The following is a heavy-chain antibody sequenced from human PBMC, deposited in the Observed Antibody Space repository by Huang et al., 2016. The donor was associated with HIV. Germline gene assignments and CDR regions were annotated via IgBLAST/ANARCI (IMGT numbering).Heavy chain of an antibody. CDR3: VKERGSSRARSSFDF. Sequence: QVRLVESGGGVGQPGASLTLSCSASGFPFSAYGMDWVRQAPGKGLECVSFIRYDENNHYLRRSVKGRFTISRDKSNNTLYLRMNILRPEDTAVYYCVKERGSSRARSSFDFWGQGTSLIVSS. D-gene: IGHD6-13*01. V-gene: IGHV3-30*02. J-gene: IGHJ3*01. CDR2: IRYDENNH. CDR1: GFPFSAYG.